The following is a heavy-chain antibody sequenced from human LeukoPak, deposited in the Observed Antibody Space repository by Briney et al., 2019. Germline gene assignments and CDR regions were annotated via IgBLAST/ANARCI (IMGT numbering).Heavy chain of an antibody. Sequence: ASVKVSCKASGGTFSSYAISWVRQAPGQGLAWMGRIIPILGIANYAQKFQGRVTITADKSTSTAYMELSSLRSEDTAVYYCARDLWYQLLVNPHQLDYWGQGTLVTVSS. J-gene: IGHJ4*02. CDR2: IIPILGIA. V-gene: IGHV1-69*04. CDR3: ARDLWYQLLVNPHQLDY. D-gene: IGHD2-2*01. CDR1: GGTFSSYA.